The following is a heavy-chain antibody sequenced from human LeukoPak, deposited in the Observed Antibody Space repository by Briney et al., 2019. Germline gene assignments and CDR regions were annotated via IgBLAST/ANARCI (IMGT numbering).Heavy chain of an antibody. V-gene: IGHV3-48*01. CDR1: GFAFNNDA. J-gene: IGHJ4*02. D-gene: IGHD6-19*01. Sequence: GGSLRLSFSAVGFAFNNDAMNWVCQGPGKRLGWVSYIDSRTRTTYYADSVKGRFTISRDNARNSLYLQMYSLRAEDTAVYYCARSAYNSGPDFWVQGTLVSVSS. CDR3: ARSAYNSGPDF. CDR2: IDSRTRTT.